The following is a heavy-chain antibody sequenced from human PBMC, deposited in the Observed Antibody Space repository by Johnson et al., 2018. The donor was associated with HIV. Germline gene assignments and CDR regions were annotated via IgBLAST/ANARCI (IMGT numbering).Heavy chain of an antibody. CDR1: GFTFSSYG. CDR2: ISYDGSDK. V-gene: IGHV3-30*03. J-gene: IGHJ3*02. D-gene: IGHD3-22*01. CDR3: GGSYYYDSSGYYARNAFDI. Sequence: QVQLVESGGGVVQPGRSLRLSCAASGFTFSSYGMNWVRQAPGKGLEWVAVISYDGSDKYYADSVKGRFTISRDNSKNTLYPQMNSLRAEDTAVYYCGGSYYYDSSGYYARNAFDIWGQGTMVTVSS.